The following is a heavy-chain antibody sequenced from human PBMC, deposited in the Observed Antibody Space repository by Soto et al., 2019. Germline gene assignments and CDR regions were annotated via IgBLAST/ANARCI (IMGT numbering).Heavy chain of an antibody. CDR2: IYTSGST. V-gene: IGHV4-4*07. D-gene: IGHD3-22*01. Sequence: KASETLSLTCTVSGGSISSYYWSWIRQPAGKGLEWIGRIYTSGSTNYNPSLKSRVTMSVDTSENQFSLKLSSVTAADTAVYYCARAIYYDSSGYYYVEVPHYGMDVWGQGTTVTVS. CDR3: ARAIYYDSSGYYYVEVPHYGMDV. CDR1: GGSISSYY. J-gene: IGHJ6*02.